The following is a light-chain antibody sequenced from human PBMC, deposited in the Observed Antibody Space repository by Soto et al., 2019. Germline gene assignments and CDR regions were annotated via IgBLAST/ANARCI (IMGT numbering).Light chain of an antibody. CDR3: QQYGTSPFT. J-gene: IGKJ3*01. Sequence: EIVLTQSPGTLSLSPGERATLSCRASQSVSSKYLAWYQQKPGQAPRVLIYGTSIRASGVPERFSGGGSGTDFTLTISRLEPEDFAVYYCQQYGTSPFTFGPGTTVDVK. CDR1: QSVSSKY. V-gene: IGKV3-20*01. CDR2: GTS.